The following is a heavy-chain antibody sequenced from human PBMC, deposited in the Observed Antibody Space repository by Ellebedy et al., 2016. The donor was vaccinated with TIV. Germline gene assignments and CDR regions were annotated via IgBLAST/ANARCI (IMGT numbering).Heavy chain of an antibody. Sequence: SETLSLXXTVSGDSISSSSYYWGWFRQPPGKGPEWIGSIYYSGSTYYNPSLKSRVTLSLDTSKNQFSLKLSSVTAADTAVYYCARDPSGSQVPFDSWGQGTLATVSS. D-gene: IGHD1-26*01. V-gene: IGHV4-39*07. CDR3: ARDPSGSQVPFDS. CDR2: IYYSGST. CDR1: GDSISSSSYY. J-gene: IGHJ4*02.